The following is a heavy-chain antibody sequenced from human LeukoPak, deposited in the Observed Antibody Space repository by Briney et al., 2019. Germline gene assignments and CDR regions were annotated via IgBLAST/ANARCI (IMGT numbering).Heavy chain of an antibody. J-gene: IGHJ5*02. CDR1: GGSISSGGYY. CDR2: IYYSGST. D-gene: IGHD2-2*02. V-gene: IGHV4-31*03. Sequence: PSETLSLTCTVSGGSISSGGYYWSWIRQHPGKGLEWIGYIYYSGSTYYNPSLKSRVTISVDTSKNQFSLKLSSVTAADTAVYYCARDGGSVVVPAAIGDTNWFDPWGQGTLVTVSS. CDR3: ARDGGSVVVPAAIGDTNWFDP.